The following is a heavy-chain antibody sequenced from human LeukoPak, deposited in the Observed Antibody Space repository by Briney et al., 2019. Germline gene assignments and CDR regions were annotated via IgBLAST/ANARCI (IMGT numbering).Heavy chain of an antibody. D-gene: IGHD6-13*01. CDR3: ARDLSSSWYYFDY. J-gene: IGHJ4*02. Sequence: GGSLRLSCAASGFTFSSYGMSWVRQAPGKGLEWVSSISSSSSYIYYADSVKGRFTISRDNAKNSLYLQMNSLRAEDTAVYYCARDLSSSWYYFDYWGQGTLVTVSS. V-gene: IGHV3-21*01. CDR1: GFTFSSYG. CDR2: ISSSSSYI.